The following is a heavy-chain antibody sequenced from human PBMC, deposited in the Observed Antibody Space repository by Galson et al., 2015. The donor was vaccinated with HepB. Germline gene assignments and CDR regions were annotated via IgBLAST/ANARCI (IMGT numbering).Heavy chain of an antibody. V-gene: IGHV4-4*07. CDR1: GGSISSYY. J-gene: IGHJ5*02. D-gene: IGHD2-2*02. CDR3: ARDLPYCSSTSCYTANWFDP. Sequence: SETLSLTCTVSGGSISSYYWSWIRQPAGKGLEWIGRIYTSGSTNYNPSLKSRVTMSVDTSKNQFSLKLSSVTAADTAVYYCARDLPYCSSTSCYTANWFDPWGQGTLVTVSS. CDR2: IYTSGST.